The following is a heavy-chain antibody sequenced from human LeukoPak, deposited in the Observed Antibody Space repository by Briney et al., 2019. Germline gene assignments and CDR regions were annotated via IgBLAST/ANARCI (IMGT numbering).Heavy chain of an antibody. CDR1: GFTFSSYA. CDR2: ISGSGGST. J-gene: IGHJ6*02. D-gene: IGHD3-22*01. V-gene: IGHV3-23*01. CDR3: AKARDCDSSGYSGYYYGMDV. Sequence: PGGSLRLSCAASGFTFSSYAMSWVRQAPGKGLEWVSAISGSGGSTYYADSVKGRFTISRDNSKNTLYLQMNSLRAEDTAVYYCAKARDCDSSGYSGYYYGMDVWGQGTTVTVSS.